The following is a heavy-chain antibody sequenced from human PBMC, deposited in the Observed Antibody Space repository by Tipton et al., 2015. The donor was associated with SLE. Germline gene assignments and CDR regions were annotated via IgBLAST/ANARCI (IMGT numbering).Heavy chain of an antibody. D-gene: IGHD3-3*01. CDR3: ARRGGGGFWSGSGYMDV. J-gene: IGHJ6*03. CDR2: INHSGST. V-gene: IGHV4-34*01. Sequence: TLSLTCTVSGDSISSYYWSWIRQPPGKGLEWIGEINHSGSTNYNPSLKSRVTISVDTSKNQFSLKLSSVTAADTAVYYCARRGGGGFWSGSGYMDVWGKGTTVTVSS. CDR1: GDSISSYY.